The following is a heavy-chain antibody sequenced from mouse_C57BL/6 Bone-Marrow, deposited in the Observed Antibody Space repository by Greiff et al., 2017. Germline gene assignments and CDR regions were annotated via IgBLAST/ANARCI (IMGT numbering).Heavy chain of an antibody. V-gene: IGHV1-63*01. CDR3: ARGDGYYGYWYFDV. D-gene: IGHD2-3*01. CDR2: IYPGGGYT. J-gene: IGHJ1*03. CDR1: GYTFTNYW. Sequence: VMLVESGAELVRPGTSVKMSCKASGYTFTNYWIGWAKQRPGHGLEWIGDIYPGGGYTNYNEKFKGKATLTADKSSSTAYMQFSSLTSEDSAIYYCARGDGYYGYWYFDVWGTGTTVTVSS.